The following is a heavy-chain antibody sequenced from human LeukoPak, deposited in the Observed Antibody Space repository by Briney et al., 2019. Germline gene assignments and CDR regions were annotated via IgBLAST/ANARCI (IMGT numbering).Heavy chain of an antibody. CDR3: ARHGLLWFGELLSSLDAFDI. D-gene: IGHD3-10*01. CDR1: GGSTSSYY. Sequence: PSETLSLTCTVSGGSTSSYYWSWIRQPPGKGLEWIGYIYYSGSTNYNPSLKSRVTISVDTSKNQFSLKLSSVTAADTAVYYCARHGLLWFGELLSSLDAFDIWGQGTMVTVSS. V-gene: IGHV4-59*08. CDR2: IYYSGST. J-gene: IGHJ3*02.